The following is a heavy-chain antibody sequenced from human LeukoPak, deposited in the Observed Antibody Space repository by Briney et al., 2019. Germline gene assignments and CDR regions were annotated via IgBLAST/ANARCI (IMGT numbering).Heavy chain of an antibody. D-gene: IGHD6-19*01. V-gene: IGHV3-9*03. CDR3: AKDKSGWYLGHDAFYV. CDR1: AFTFGDYA. J-gene: IGHJ3*01. CDR2: ISWNSDTI. Sequence: GGSLRLSCAASAFTFGDYAMHWVRHAPGKGLEWVSGISWNSDTIAYADSVKGRFTISRDNAKNSLYLQMNSLRAEDMALYYCAKDKSGWYLGHDAFYVWGQGTMVTVSS.